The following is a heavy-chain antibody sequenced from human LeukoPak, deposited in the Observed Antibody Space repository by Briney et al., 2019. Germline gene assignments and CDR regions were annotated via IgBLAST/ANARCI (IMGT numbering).Heavy chain of an antibody. J-gene: IGHJ4*02. CDR3: ARENSWGYCSSTSCYVFDY. CDR2: IYYSGST. Sequence: TASETLSLTCTVSGGSISSYYWSWIRQPPGKGLEWIGYIYYSGSTNYNPSLKSRVTISVDTSKNQFSLKLSSVTAADTAVYYCARENSWGYCSSTSCYVFDYWGQGTLVTVSS. V-gene: IGHV4-59*01. D-gene: IGHD2-2*01. CDR1: GGSISSYY.